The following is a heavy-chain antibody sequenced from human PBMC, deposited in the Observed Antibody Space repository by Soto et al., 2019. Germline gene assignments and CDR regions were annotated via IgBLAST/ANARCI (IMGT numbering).Heavy chain of an antibody. Sequence: SETLSLTCTVSGGSISSYYWSWIRQPPGKGLEWIGYIYYSGSTNYNPSLKSRVTISVDTSKNQFSLKLSSVTAADTAAYYCARDSSGYSSSWYRAYYYYGMDVWGQGTTVTVSS. CDR1: GGSISSYY. D-gene: IGHD6-13*01. CDR2: IYYSGST. CDR3: ARDSSGYSSSWYRAYYYYGMDV. J-gene: IGHJ6*02. V-gene: IGHV4-59*01.